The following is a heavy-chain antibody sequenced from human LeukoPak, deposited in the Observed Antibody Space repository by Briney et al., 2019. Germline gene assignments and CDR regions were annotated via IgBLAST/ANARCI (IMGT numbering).Heavy chain of an antibody. CDR1: GFTFSNYG. J-gene: IGHJ4*02. Sequence: GGSLRLSCEAAGFTFSNYGMHWVRQAPGKGLEWVSVIYSGGSTYYADSVKGRFTISRDNSKNTLYLQMNSLRAEDTAVYYCARWGSLNVDYWGQGTLVTVSS. CDR2: IYSGGST. V-gene: IGHV3-66*01. D-gene: IGHD3-16*01. CDR3: ARWGSLNVDY.